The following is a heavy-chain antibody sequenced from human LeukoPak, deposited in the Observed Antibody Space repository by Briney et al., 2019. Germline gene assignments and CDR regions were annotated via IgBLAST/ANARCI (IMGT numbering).Heavy chain of an antibody. Sequence: ASVKVSCKASGYTFSSNAINCVRQAPGQGLEWMGWIDTNTGNPTYAQGLTGRFVFSLDTSVSTAYLQISSLKAEDTGEYFCARGYDSSGYFSDWGQGTLVTVSS. D-gene: IGHD3-22*01. CDR2: IDTNTGNP. J-gene: IGHJ4*02. CDR3: ARGYDSSGYFSD. V-gene: IGHV7-4-1*02. CDR1: GYTFSSNA.